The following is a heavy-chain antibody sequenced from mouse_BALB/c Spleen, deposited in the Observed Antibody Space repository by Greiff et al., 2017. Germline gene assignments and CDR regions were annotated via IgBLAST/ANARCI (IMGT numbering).Heavy chain of an antibody. CDR1: GFTFSSYA. V-gene: IGHV5-6-5*01. CDR3: ARGGQYGNYAFAY. D-gene: IGHD2-10*02. J-gene: IGHJ3*01. Sequence: EVKLMESGGGLVKPGGSLKLSCAASGFTFSSYAMSWVRQTPEKRLEWVASISSGGSTYYPDSVKGRFTISRDNARNILYLQMSSLRSEDTAMYYCARGGQYGNYAFAYWGQGTLVTVSA. CDR2: ISSGGST.